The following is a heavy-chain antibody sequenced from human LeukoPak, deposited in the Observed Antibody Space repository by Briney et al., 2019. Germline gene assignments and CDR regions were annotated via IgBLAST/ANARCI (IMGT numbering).Heavy chain of an antibody. CDR2: IYPGDSDT. CDR3: ARHKGRQWPASDY. CDR1: ACGSTSYW. D-gene: IGHD6-19*01. Sequence: GAALQISSWAAACGSTSYWSGYGRRMPGKSREWRVIIYPGDSDTRYSPSFPGQVTIPADKSITTAYLQWSRLKAPDPAMYYSARHKGRQWPASDYWGQGTLVTASS. V-gene: IGHV5-51*01. J-gene: IGHJ4*02.